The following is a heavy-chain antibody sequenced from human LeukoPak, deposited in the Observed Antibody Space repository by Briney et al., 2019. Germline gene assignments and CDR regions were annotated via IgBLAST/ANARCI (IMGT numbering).Heavy chain of an antibody. CDR2: ISYDGSNK. D-gene: IGHD6-19*01. Sequence: GGSLRLSCAASGLTFSSYGMHWVRQAPGKGLEWVAVISYDGSNKYYADSVKGRFTISRDNSKNTLYLQMNSLRAEDTAVYYCAKGQYNWFDPWGQGTLVTVSS. J-gene: IGHJ5*02. V-gene: IGHV3-30*18. CDR1: GLTFSSYG. CDR3: AKGQYNWFDP.